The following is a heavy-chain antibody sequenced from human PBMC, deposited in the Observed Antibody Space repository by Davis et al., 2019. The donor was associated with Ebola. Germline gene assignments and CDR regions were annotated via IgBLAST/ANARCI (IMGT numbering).Heavy chain of an antibody. CDR3: ARDGRNGMDV. V-gene: IGHV4-59*01. CDR1: GGSISSYY. Sequence: SETLSLTCTVSGGSISSYYWSWIRQPPGKGLEWIGYIYYSGSINYNPSLKSRVTISVDTSKNQFSLKLSSVTAADTAVYYCARDGRNGMDVWGQGTTVTVSS. J-gene: IGHJ6*02. D-gene: IGHD1-26*01. CDR2: IYYSGSI.